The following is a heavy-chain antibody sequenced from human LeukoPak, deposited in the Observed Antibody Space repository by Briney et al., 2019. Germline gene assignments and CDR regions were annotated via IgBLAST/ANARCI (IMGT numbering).Heavy chain of an antibody. CDR3: AGTNHGDYYYYYGMDV. Sequence: PSETLSLTCTVSGGSISSYYWSWIRQPPGKGLEWIGYIYYSGSTNYNPSLKSRVTISVDTFKNQFSLKLSSVTAADTAVCYCAGTNHGDYYYYYGMDVWGQGTTVTVSS. CDR2: IYYSGST. CDR1: GGSISSYY. J-gene: IGHJ6*02. D-gene: IGHD2-8*01. V-gene: IGHV4-59*01.